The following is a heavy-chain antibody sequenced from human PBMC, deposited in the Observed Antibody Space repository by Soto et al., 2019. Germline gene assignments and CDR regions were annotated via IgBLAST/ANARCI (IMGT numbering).Heavy chain of an antibody. J-gene: IGHJ5*02. CDR3: VSSSLDGDLNWFDP. V-gene: IGHV4-59*08. CDR2: IYYSGST. Sequence: QVQLQESGPGLVKPSETLSLTCTVSGGSISSYYWSWIRQPPGKGLKWIGYIYYSGSTNYNPSLRRRVTISVDTSKNQFSLKLSSVTAADTAVYYCVSSSLDGDLNWFDPWGQGTLVTVSS. CDR1: GGSISSYY. D-gene: IGHD4-17*01.